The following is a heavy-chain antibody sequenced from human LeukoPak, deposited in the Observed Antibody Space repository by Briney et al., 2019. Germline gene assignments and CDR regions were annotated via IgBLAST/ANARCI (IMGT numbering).Heavy chain of an antibody. CDR1: GFTFSSYW. J-gene: IGHJ4*02. Sequence: SGGSLRLACAASGFTFSSYWMHWVRHAPGKGLVWVSCINSDGSSTSDADCVKGRFTISRDNAKNTLYLQMNSLRAEDTTVYYCATRGYYGSGGYYIRLFFYYFDYWGQGTLVTVSS. CDR3: ATRGYYGSGGYYIRLFFYYFDY. CDR2: INSDGSST. D-gene: IGHD3-10*01. V-gene: IGHV3-74*01.